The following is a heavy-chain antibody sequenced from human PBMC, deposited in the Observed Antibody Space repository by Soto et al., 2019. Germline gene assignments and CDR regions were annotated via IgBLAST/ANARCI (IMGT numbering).Heavy chain of an antibody. CDR3: ARDETYYYGSGPV. V-gene: IGHV3-7*01. D-gene: IGHD3-10*01. Sequence: GGSLRLCCAASGYTFSTYWMSWVRQAPGKGLEWVANIKQDGSEKYYVDSVKGRFTISRDNAKNSLYLQMNSLRAEDTAVYYCARDETYYYGSGPVGGQGTLVTVSS. CDR2: IKQDGSEK. CDR1: GYTFSTYW. J-gene: IGHJ4*02.